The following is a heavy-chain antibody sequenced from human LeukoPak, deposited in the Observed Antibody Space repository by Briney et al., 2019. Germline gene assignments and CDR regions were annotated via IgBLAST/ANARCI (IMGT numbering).Heavy chain of an antibody. CDR2: ISAYNGNA. Sequence: GASVKVSCKASGYTFTSYGISWVRQAPGQGLEWMGWISAYNGNANYAKKLKGRVTMTTDTSTSTAYLELRSLRSDDTAVYYCARGGSGSYFMGGLNDYWGQGTLVTVSS. J-gene: IGHJ4*02. CDR3: ARGGSGSYFMGGLNDY. D-gene: IGHD1-26*01. V-gene: IGHV1-18*01. CDR1: GYTFTSYG.